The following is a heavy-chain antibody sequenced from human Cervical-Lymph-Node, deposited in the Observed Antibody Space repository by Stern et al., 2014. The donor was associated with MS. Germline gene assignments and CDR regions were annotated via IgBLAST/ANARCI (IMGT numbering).Heavy chain of an antibody. CDR1: GGTFNRNT. J-gene: IGHJ4*02. CDR2: IVPFFGTS. Sequence: QVQLVQSGAEVKRPGSSVKVSCKASGGTFNRNTVSWVRQAPGQGLQWVAGIVPFFGTSDYAQIFQDRVTVTADKSTSTVYMELSSLTSEDTAVYYCMTWTTTVSVWGQGTLVTVSS. D-gene: IGHD1-1*01. CDR3: MTWTTTVSV. V-gene: IGHV1-69*06.